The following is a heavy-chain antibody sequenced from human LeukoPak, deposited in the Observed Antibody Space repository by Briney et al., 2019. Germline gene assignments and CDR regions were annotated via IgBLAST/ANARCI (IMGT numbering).Heavy chain of an antibody. CDR1: GFTFSNAW. J-gene: IGHJ4*02. CDR3: ARAVLRGGAAYFDY. Sequence: GGSLRLSCAASGFTFSNAWMSWVRQAPGKGLEWVGRIKSKTDGGTTDYAAPVKGRFTISRDDSKNTLYLQMSSLRSEDTAVYYCARAVLRGGAAYFDYWGQGTLVTVSS. V-gene: IGHV3-15*01. D-gene: IGHD2-21*01. CDR2: IKSKTDGGTT.